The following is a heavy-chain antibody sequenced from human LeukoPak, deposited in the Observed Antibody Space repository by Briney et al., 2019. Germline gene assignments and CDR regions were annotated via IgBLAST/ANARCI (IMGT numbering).Heavy chain of an antibody. Sequence: PSETLSLTCTVSGGSITSGTYYWNWIRQPAGQRLEWIGRIYISGSTTYNPSLKSRVTITIDTSKNQFSLKLTSVTAADTAVYYCARGASHFYTTPFDPWGQGTLVTVSS. CDR3: ARGASHFYTTPFDP. D-gene: IGHD3-16*01. V-gene: IGHV4-61*02. J-gene: IGHJ5*02. CDR2: IYISGST. CDR1: GGSITSGTYY.